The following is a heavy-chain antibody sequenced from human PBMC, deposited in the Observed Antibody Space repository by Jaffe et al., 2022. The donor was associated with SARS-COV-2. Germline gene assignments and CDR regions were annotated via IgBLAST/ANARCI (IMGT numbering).Heavy chain of an antibody. CDR1: GFTFSSYG. J-gene: IGHJ6*02. CDR2: IWYDGSNK. Sequence: QVQLVESGGGVVQPGRSLRLSCAASGFTFSSYGMHWVRQAPGKGLEWVAVIWYDGSNKYYADSVKGRFTISRDNSKNTLYLQMNSLRAEDTAVYYCARGWRSDSSSRLGWYYYYGMDVWGQGTTVTVSS. CDR3: ARGWRSDSSSRLGWYYYYGMDV. V-gene: IGHV3-33*01. D-gene: IGHD6-6*01.